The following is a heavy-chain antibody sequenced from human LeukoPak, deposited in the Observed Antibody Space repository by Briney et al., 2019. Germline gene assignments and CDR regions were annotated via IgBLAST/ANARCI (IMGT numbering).Heavy chain of an antibody. Sequence: GGSLRLSCAASGFTFSSYAMSWVRQSPGKGLEWVSGITNGGGSTYYADSVKGRFTISRDSSKNTLYLLMNSLRAEDTAVYYCAKFYDILTGYFDYWGQGTLVTVSS. V-gene: IGHV3-23*01. D-gene: IGHD3-9*01. CDR3: AKFYDILTGYFDY. J-gene: IGHJ4*02. CDR1: GFTFSSYA. CDR2: ITNGGGST.